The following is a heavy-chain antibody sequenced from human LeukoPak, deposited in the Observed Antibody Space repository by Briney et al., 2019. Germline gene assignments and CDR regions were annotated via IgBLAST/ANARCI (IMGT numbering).Heavy chain of an antibody. CDR2: ISAYNGNT. CDR1: GYTFTSYG. Sequence: ASVKVSCKAPGYTFTSYGISWVRQAPGQGLEWMGWISAYNGNTNYAQKLQGRVTMTTDTSTSTAYMELRSLRSDDTAVYYCARNLVGATPGAIDYWGQGTLVTVSS. V-gene: IGHV1-18*01. CDR3: ARNLVGATPGAIDY. D-gene: IGHD1-26*01. J-gene: IGHJ4*02.